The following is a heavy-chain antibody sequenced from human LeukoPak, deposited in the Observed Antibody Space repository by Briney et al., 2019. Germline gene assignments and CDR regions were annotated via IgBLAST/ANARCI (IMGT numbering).Heavy chain of an antibody. CDR2: ISSSSSTI. J-gene: IGHJ6*03. V-gene: IGHV3-48*04. CDR3: ARDPYSGSYGNYYYYFMDV. D-gene: IGHD1-26*01. Sequence: GGSLRLSCAASGLTISSYSMNWVRQAPGKGLQWVSYISSSSSTIYYADSVKGRFTISRDNAKNSLYLQMNSLRAEDTAVYYCARDPYSGSYGNYYYYFMDVWGKGTTVTISS. CDR1: GLTISSYS.